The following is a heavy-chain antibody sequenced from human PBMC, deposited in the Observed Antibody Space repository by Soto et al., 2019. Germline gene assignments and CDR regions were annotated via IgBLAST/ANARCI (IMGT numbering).Heavy chain of an antibody. Sequence: EAQLLESGGGLVQPGGSLRLSCAASGFTFNTFALAWVRQAPGKGLEWVSSITVDGGSTYYVDSVKGRFTVSRDNSKNTLYLQMDSLRAEDTAVYYCAQVVSERSVNDALDIWGQGTMVIVSS. CDR2: ITVDGGST. V-gene: IGHV3-23*01. J-gene: IGHJ3*02. CDR1: GFTFNTFA. CDR3: AQVVSERSVNDALDI.